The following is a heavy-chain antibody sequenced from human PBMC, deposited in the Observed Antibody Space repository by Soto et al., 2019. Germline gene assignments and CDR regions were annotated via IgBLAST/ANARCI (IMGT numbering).Heavy chain of an antibody. CDR3: ARDYDILTGYPS. D-gene: IGHD3-9*01. V-gene: IGHV3-11*04. CDR2: ISSSSTI. Sequence: VGSLRLSCAASGFTFSDYYMNWVRQAPGKGLEWVSSISSSSTIYYADSVKGRFTISRDNAKKSLYLQMNSLRAEDTAVYYCARDYDILTGYPSWGQGTLVTVSS. J-gene: IGHJ5*02. CDR1: GFTFSDYY.